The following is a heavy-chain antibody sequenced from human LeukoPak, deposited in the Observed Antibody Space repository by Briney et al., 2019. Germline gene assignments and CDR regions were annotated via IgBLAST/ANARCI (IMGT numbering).Heavy chain of an antibody. V-gene: IGHV4-39*07. CDR2: IYYSGST. Sequence: PSETLSLTCTVSGGSINSSSYYWGWIRQPPGKGLEWIGSIYYSGSTNYNPSLKSRVTISVDKSKNQFSLKLSSVTAADTAVYYCARKKGSYYDFWSGYSNPGFDYWGQGTLVTVSS. CDR1: GGSINSSSYY. CDR3: ARKKGSYYDFWSGYSNPGFDY. J-gene: IGHJ4*02. D-gene: IGHD3-3*01.